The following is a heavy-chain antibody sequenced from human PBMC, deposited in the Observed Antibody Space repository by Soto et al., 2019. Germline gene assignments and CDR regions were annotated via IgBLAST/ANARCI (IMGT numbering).Heavy chain of an antibody. CDR2: INHSGST. CDR1: GGSFSGYY. V-gene: IGHV4-34*01. CDR3: ARALGGGSGSYYNQHSYYYGMDV. J-gene: IGHJ6*02. Sequence: QVQLQQWGAGLLKPSETLSLTCAVYGGSFSGYYWSWIRQPPGKGLEWIGEINHSGSTNYNPSLKSRVTLSVDTSKNQFSLKLSSVTAADTAVYYCARALGGGSGSYYNQHSYYYGMDVWGQGTTVTVSS. D-gene: IGHD3-10*01.